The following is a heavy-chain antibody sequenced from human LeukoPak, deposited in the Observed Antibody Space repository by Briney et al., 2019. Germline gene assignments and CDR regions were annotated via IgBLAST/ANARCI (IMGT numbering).Heavy chain of an antibody. D-gene: IGHD6-13*01. Sequence: GGSLRLSWAASGFTFSNAWMNWARQPPGKGLEWVGLIKSKTDGKTTDYAAPVKGRFTVSRNDSKNTLYLQMNSMKTEDTAVYYCIPDAATIAAAGTGPYWGQGTLVTVSS. V-gene: IGHV3-15*01. CDR2: IKSKTDGKTT. CDR1: GFTFSNAW. J-gene: IGHJ4*02. CDR3: IPDAATIAAAGTGPY.